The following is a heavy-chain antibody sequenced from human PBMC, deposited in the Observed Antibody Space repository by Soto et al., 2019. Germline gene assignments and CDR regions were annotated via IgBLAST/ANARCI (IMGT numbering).Heavy chain of an antibody. CDR3: ARGEFDEAFDI. V-gene: IGHV4-59*01. Sequence: SETLSLTCTVSGGSTSGYYWSWVRQPPGKGLEWIGYIYYRGNTNYNRSLTSRVAISLDTSKSQFSLTLTSVTAADTATYFCARGEFDEAFDIWGQGTLVTVSS. CDR2: IYYRGNT. D-gene: IGHD3-10*01. CDR1: GGSTSGYY. J-gene: IGHJ3*02.